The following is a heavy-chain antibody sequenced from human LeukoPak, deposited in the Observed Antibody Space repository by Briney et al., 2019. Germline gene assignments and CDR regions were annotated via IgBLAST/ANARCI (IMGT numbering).Heavy chain of an antibody. CDR1: GFTFSTYS. D-gene: IGHD2-15*01. CDR3: ARRGAGDYCFDY. CDR2: LSGSSDYI. Sequence: NPGGSLRLSCAASGFTFSTYSIMWIRQAPGEGLEWVSSLSGSSDYIYYADSVKGRFTISRDNSKSSLYLQMNSLRVEDTAVYYCARRGAGDYCFDYWDQGILVTVSS. J-gene: IGHJ4*02. V-gene: IGHV3-21*01.